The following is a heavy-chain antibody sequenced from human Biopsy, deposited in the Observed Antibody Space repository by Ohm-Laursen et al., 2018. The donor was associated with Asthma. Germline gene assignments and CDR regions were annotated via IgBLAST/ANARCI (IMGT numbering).Heavy chain of an antibody. J-gene: IGHJ4*02. CDR1: GFTVSRDH. V-gene: IGHV3-30*18. Sequence: SLRLSCAASGFTVSRDHMFWVRQAPGKGLEWVAVISFDGSNEDYADSVKGRFTISRDNSKNTLFLEMNSLRPGDTAVYYCAKELFPGWELRRGPDSWGQGTLVTVSS. CDR2: ISFDGSNE. CDR3: AKELFPGWELRRGPDS. D-gene: IGHD1-26*01.